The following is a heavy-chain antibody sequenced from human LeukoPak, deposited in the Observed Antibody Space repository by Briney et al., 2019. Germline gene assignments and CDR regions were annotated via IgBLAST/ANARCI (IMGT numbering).Heavy chain of an antibody. CDR3: ARHAPPDDHGDYGWFDP. J-gene: IGHJ5*02. CDR1: GYSFTTYW. D-gene: IGHD4-17*01. Sequence: GESLKISCKVSGYSFTTYWISWVRQMPGKGLEWMGRIDPSDSYTNYSPSFQGHVTISADKSISIAYLQWSSLKASDTAMYYCARHAPPDDHGDYGWFDPWGQGTLVTVSS. CDR2: IDPSDSYT. V-gene: IGHV5-10-1*01.